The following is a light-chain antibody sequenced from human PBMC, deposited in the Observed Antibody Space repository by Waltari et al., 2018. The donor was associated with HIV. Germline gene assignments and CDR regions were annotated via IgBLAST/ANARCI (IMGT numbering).Light chain of an antibody. Sequence: QSALTQPASVSGSPGQSITISCTGTSSDVGGYHYVSWYQQPPGKAPKLMIYDVSNRPSGVSHRFSGSMSGTTASLTIAWLQADDEADYYGSSYTTSSTWVFGGGTKLTVL. CDR1: SSDVGGYHY. J-gene: IGLJ3*02. CDR3: SSYTTSSTWV. CDR2: DVS. V-gene: IGLV2-14*01.